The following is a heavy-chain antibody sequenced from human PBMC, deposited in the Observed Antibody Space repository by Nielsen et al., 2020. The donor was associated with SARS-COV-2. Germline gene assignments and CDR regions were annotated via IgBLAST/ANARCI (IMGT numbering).Heavy chain of an antibody. D-gene: IGHD5-18*01. CDR3: ARQRDTAMNYYYYMDV. J-gene: IGHJ6*03. Sequence: GESLKISCKGSGYSFTSYWISWVRQMPGKGLEWMGRIDPSDSYTNHSPSFQGHVTISADKSISTAYLQWSSLKASDTAMYYCARQRDTAMNYYYYMDVWGKGTTVTVSS. CDR2: IDPSDSYT. CDR1: GYSFTSYW. V-gene: IGHV5-10-1*01.